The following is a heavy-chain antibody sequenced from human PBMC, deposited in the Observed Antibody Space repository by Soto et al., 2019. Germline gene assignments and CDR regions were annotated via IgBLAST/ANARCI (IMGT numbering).Heavy chain of an antibody. CDR1: GYTFTSYY. V-gene: IGHV1-46*03. CDR3: AFGGVIVYGFDY. J-gene: IGHJ4*02. Sequence: ASVKVSCKASGYTFTSYYMHWVRQAPGQWLEWMGIINPIGGSTSYAQKFQGRVTMTRDTSTSTVYMELSSLRSEDTAVYYCAFGGVIVYGFDYWGQGTLVTVSS. D-gene: IGHD3-16*02. CDR2: INPIGGST.